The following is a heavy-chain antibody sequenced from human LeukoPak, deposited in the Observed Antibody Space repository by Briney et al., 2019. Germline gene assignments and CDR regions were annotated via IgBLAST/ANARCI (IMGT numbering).Heavy chain of an antibody. Sequence: ASVKVSCKASGYTFTSYGISWVRQAPGQGLEWMGWISAYNGNTNYAQKPQGRVTMTTDTSTSTAYMELRSLRSDDTAVYYCARDRITFGVAQFDYWGQGTLVTVSS. CDR2: ISAYNGNT. J-gene: IGHJ4*02. V-gene: IGHV1-18*01. D-gene: IGHD3-16*01. CDR1: GYTFTSYG. CDR3: ARDRITFGVAQFDY.